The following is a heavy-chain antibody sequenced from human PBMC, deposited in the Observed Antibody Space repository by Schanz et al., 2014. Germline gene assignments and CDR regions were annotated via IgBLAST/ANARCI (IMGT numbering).Heavy chain of an antibody. CDR2: IYSGGST. V-gene: IGHV3-53*01. Sequence: EVQLVESGGGLIQPGGSLRLSCAASGFTVSSNYMSWVRQAPGKGLEWVAVIYSGGSTFYTDSVKGRFTISRDISRNTLYLQMNSLRAEDTAVYYCAKKDMPGPFESWGQGTLVTVSS. CDR3: AKKDMPGPFES. CDR1: GFTVSSNY. J-gene: IGHJ4*02. D-gene: IGHD2-15*01.